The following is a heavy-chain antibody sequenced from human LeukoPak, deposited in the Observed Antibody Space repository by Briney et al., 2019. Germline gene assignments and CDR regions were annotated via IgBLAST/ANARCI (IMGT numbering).Heavy chain of an antibody. J-gene: IGHJ4*02. Sequence: GGSLKLSCAASGFTFSGSTLHWVRQASGKGLEWIGRIRSKGNNYETTYAASVTGRFTISRDDSKNTAYLQMNSLKTEDTAVYYCTTGIPNYDYVWGSYRYDVDPDYWGQGTLVTVSS. CDR2: IRSKGNNYET. D-gene: IGHD3-16*02. CDR1: GFTFSGST. CDR3: TTGIPNYDYVWGSYRYDVDPDY. V-gene: IGHV3-73*01.